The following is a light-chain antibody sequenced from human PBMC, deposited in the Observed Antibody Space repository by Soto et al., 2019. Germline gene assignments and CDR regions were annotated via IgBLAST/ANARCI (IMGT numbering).Light chain of an antibody. J-gene: IGKJ1*01. CDR3: QQYYSYPWT. Sequence: DIQMTQSPSTLSASVGDRVAITCRASQSISTLLAWYQQKPGKAPKLLIYKASRLESGVPSRFSGSGSGTQFTLIINSLQPDDFSTFYCQQYYSYPWTFGQGTKVEIK. V-gene: IGKV1-5*03. CDR2: KAS. CDR1: QSISTL.